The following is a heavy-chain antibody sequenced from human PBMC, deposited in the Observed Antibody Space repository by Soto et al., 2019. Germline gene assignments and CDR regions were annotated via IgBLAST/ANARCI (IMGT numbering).Heavy chain of an antibody. CDR3: ARDFPFYYGMDV. J-gene: IGHJ6*02. CDR2: ITQDGGER. V-gene: IGHV3-7*01. CDR1: GFTFRGSW. Sequence: GGSLRLSCAASGFTFRGSWMGWVRQAPGKGLEWVANITQDGGERNYLDSVKGRFTISRDNAENSLFLQMNSLRAEDTAVYYCARDFPFYYGMDVWGQGTTVTVSS. D-gene: IGHD3-16*01.